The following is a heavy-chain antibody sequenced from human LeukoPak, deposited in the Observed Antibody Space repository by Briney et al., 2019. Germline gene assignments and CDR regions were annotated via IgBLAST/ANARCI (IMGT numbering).Heavy chain of an antibody. J-gene: IGHJ4*02. CDR1: GGSISSYY. D-gene: IGHD3-10*01. V-gene: IGHV4-59*08. Sequence: SETLSLTCTVSGGSISSYYWSWIRQPPGKGLGWIGYIYYSGSTNYNPSLKSRVTISVDTSKNQFSLKLSSVTAADTAVYYCARHYGSGSSDDYWGQGTLVTVSS. CDR3: ARHYGSGSSDDY. CDR2: IYYSGST.